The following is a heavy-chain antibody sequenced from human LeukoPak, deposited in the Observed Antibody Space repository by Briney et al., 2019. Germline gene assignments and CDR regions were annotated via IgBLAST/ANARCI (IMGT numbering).Heavy chain of an antibody. CDR1: GFTFSSFP. V-gene: IGHV3-23*01. CDR3: VSRRLYCSGGSCPDY. Sequence: GGSLRLSCAASGFTFSSFPMSWVRQAPGKGLEWVSVISGSGGNSYYADSVKGRFTISRDNSKNTLSLQMNSMRADDTAVYYYVSRRLYCSGGSCPDYWGQGTLVTVSS. CDR2: ISGSGGNS. D-gene: IGHD2-15*01. J-gene: IGHJ4*02.